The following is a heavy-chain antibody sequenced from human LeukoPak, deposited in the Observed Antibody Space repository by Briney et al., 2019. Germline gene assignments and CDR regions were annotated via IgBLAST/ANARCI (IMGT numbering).Heavy chain of an antibody. V-gene: IGHV1-46*01. D-gene: IGHD3-3*01. J-gene: IGHJ4*02. CDR1: GYTFTSYY. CDR3: ARNYYDFWSGSYFDY. CDR2: INPSGGST. Sequence: ASVKVSCKASGYTFTSYYMHWVRQAPGQGLEWMGIINPSGGSTSYAQKFQGRVTMTRDTSTSTVYMELSSLRSEDTAVYYCARNYYDFWSGSYFDYWGQGTLVTVSS.